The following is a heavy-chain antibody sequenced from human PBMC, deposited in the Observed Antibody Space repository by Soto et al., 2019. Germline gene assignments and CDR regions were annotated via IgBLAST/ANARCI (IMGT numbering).Heavy chain of an antibody. Sequence: GGSLRLSCAASGFTFSDYYMSWIRQAPGKGLEWVSYISSSGSTIYYADSVKGRFTISRDNAKNSLYLQMNSLRAEDTAVYYCARVARGITIFGVVIPPFDYWGQGTLVTVSS. V-gene: IGHV3-11*01. CDR3: ARVARGITIFGVVIPPFDY. CDR2: ISSSGSTI. CDR1: GFTFSDYY. D-gene: IGHD3-3*01. J-gene: IGHJ4*02.